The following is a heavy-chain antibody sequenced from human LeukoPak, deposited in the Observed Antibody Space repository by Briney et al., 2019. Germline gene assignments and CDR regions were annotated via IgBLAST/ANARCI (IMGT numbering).Heavy chain of an antibody. CDR3: ARTSQYYYDSSGYYFFDY. CDR1: GGSISSYY. J-gene: IGHJ4*02. CDR2: IYTSGST. D-gene: IGHD3-22*01. V-gene: IGHV4-4*07. Sequence: PSETLSLTCTVSGGSISSYYRSWIRQPAGKGLEWIGRIYTSGSTNYNPSLKSRVTMSVDTSKNQFSLELSSVTAADTAVYYCARTSQYYYDSSGYYFFDYWGQGTLVTVSS.